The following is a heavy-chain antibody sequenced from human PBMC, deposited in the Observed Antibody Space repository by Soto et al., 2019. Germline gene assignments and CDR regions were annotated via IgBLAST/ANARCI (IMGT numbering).Heavy chain of an antibody. V-gene: IGHV3-23*01. Sequence: GSLRLSCAASGFTFSSYAMSWVRQAPGKGLEWVSAISGSGGSTYYADSVKSRFTISRDNSKNTLYLQMNSLRAEDTAVYYCAKVANYYGSGSSPFNWFDPWGQGTLVTVSS. D-gene: IGHD3-10*01. CDR3: AKVANYYGSGSSPFNWFDP. CDR1: GFTFSSYA. CDR2: ISGSGGST. J-gene: IGHJ5*02.